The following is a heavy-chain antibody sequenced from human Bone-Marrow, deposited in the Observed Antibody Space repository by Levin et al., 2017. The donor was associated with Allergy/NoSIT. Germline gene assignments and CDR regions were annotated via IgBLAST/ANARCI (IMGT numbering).Heavy chain of an antibody. Sequence: GESLKISCAVSGFIFDNYGMHWVRQAPGKGLDWVAVISFDGGKKLYADSVKGRFVVSRDNSKNMVYLQMSSLRAEDTAIYYCAKDRGGDSGSAYGSIDNWGQGTLVTVSS. CDR3: AKDRGGDSGSAYGSIDN. J-gene: IGHJ4*02. CDR1: GFIFDNYG. D-gene: IGHD3-10*01. CDR2: ISFDGGKK. V-gene: IGHV3-30*18.